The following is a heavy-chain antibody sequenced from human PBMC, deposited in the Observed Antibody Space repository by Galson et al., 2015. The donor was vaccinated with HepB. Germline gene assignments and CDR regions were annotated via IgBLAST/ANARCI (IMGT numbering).Heavy chain of an antibody. V-gene: IGHV1-18*01. CDR3: ARDGLVRGPSVNGMDV. Sequence: SCKASGYTFTSYGISWVRQAPGQGLEWMGWISAYNGNTNYAQKLQGRVTMTTDTSTSTAYMELRSLRSDDTAVYYCARDGLVRGPSVNGMDVWGQGTTVTVSS. CDR1: GYTFTSYG. J-gene: IGHJ6*02. CDR2: ISAYNGNT. D-gene: IGHD3-10*01.